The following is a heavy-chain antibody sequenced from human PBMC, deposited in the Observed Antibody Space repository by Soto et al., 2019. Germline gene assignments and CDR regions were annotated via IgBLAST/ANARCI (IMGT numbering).Heavy chain of an antibody. D-gene: IGHD6-19*01. Sequence: QITLKESGPTLVKPTQTLTLTCTLSGLSLSTSGVGVGWIRQPPGKALEWLALIYWDDDKRYSPSLKSRLTITKDASKNQVVLTVTNMDPVDTATYYCAHRQGTSSGWFNYDHWGQATLVTVSS. V-gene: IGHV2-5*02. CDR3: AHRQGTSSGWFNYDH. J-gene: IGHJ4*02. CDR2: IYWDDDK. CDR1: GLSLSTSGVG.